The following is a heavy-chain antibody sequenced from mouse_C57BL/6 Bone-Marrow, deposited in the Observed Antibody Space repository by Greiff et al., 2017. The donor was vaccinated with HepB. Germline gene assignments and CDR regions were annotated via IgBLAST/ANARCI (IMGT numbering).Heavy chain of an antibody. D-gene: IGHD1-1*01. CDR1: GYTFTSYW. Sequence: VQLQQSGAELVRPGSSVKLSCKASGYTFTSYWMHWVKQRPIQGLEWIGNIDPSDSETHYNQKFKDKATLTVDKSSSTAYMQLSSLTSEDSAVYYCARGDYYYGSRYYFDYWGQGTTLTVSS. CDR3: ARGDYYYGSRYYFDY. V-gene: IGHV1-52*01. J-gene: IGHJ2*01. CDR2: IDPSDSET.